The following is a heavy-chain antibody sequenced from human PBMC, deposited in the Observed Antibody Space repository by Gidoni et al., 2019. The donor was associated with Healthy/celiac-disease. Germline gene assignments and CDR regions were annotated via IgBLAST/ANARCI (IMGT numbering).Heavy chain of an antibody. D-gene: IGHD6-19*01. CDR2: INPSGGST. J-gene: IGHJ6*02. CDR3: ARFQGSGWLVKSYYGRDV. V-gene: IGHV1-46*01. CDR1: GYTFPSYY. Sequence: QVQLVQSGAEVKKPGASVKVSCKASGYTFPSYYMHWVLQAPGQGLEWMGIINPSGGSTSYAQKFQGRVTMTRDTSTSTVYMELSSLRSEDTAVYYCARFQGSGWLVKSYYGRDVWGQGTTVTVSS.